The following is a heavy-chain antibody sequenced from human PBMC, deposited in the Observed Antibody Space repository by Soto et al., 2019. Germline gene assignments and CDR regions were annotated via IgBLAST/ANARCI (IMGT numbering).Heavy chain of an antibody. V-gene: IGHV5-51*01. D-gene: IGHD3-3*01. J-gene: IGHJ4*02. CDR3: AIGEWLSTSYFNF. CDR1: GYIFTSYW. Sequence: GESLKISCKGSGYIFTSYWIGWVRQMPGKGLEWMGIIYPGDSDTRYSPSFQGQVTISADKSISTAYLQWSSLRVEDTAVYHCAIGEWLSTSYFNFWGKGTLVTVSS. CDR2: IYPGDSDT.